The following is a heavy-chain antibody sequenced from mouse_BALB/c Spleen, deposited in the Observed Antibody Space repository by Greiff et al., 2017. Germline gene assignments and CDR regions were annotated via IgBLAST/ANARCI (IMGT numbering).Heavy chain of an antibody. CDR3: ASGRGFAY. CDR2: IDPENGNT. J-gene: IGHJ3*01. V-gene: IGHV14-1*02. CDR1: GFNIKDYY. Sequence: EVQRVESGAELVRPGALVKLSCKASGFNIKDYYMHWVKQRPEQGLEWIGWIDPENGNTIYDPKFQGKASITADTSSNTAYLQLSSLTSEDTAVYYCASGRGFAYWGQGTLVTVSA.